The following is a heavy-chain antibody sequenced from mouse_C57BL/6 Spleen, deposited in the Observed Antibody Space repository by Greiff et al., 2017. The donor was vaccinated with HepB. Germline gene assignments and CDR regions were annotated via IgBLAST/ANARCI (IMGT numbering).Heavy chain of an antibody. Sequence: EVKLVESGGGLVQPGGSMKLSCVASGFTFSNYWMNWVRQSPEKGLEWVAQIRLKSDNYATHFAESVKGRFTIPRDDSKSSVYLQMNNLRAEDTGIYYCTDSSGYVGAMDYWGQGTSVTVSS. CDR1: GFTFSNYW. CDR2: IRLKSDNYAT. D-gene: IGHD3-2*02. J-gene: IGHJ4*01. CDR3: TDSSGYVGAMDY. V-gene: IGHV6-3*01.